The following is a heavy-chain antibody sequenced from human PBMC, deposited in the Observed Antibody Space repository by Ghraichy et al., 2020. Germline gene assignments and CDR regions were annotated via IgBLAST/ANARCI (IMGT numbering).Heavy chain of an antibody. Sequence: SETLSLTCTVSGGSISSYYWSWIRQPPGKGLEWIGYIYYSGVTNYNPSLKSRVTISVDTSKNQFSLKLSSVTAADTAVYYCARASCGSGSYPHDYWGQGTLVTVSS. CDR3: ARASCGSGSYPHDY. D-gene: IGHD3-10*01. V-gene: IGHV4-59*01. CDR1: GGSISSYY. CDR2: IYYSGVT. J-gene: IGHJ4*02.